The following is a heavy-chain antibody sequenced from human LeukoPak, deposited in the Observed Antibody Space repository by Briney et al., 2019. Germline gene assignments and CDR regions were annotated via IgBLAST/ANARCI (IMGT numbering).Heavy chain of an antibody. CDR1: GFTFSSYW. Sequence: GGSLRLSCAASGFTFSSYWMSWVRQAPGKGLEWVASIKQDGSEKYYVDSVKGRFTISRDNSKNTLYLQMNSLRVEDTAVYYCARETGTYLGSWGQGTLVTVSS. D-gene: IGHD1-26*01. V-gene: IGHV3-7*03. CDR2: IKQDGSEK. CDR3: ARETGTYLGS. J-gene: IGHJ5*02.